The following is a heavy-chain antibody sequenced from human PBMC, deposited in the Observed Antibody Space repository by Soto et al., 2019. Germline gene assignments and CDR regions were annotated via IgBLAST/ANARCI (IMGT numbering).Heavy chain of an antibody. V-gene: IGHV3-53*01. CDR3: ARDSISYGPGVNDY. J-gene: IGHJ4*02. D-gene: IGHD5-18*01. CDR2: IYSGGET. CDR1: GFSVSGSY. Sequence: DVQLVESGGGLIQPGGSLRLSCAASGFSVSGSYLSWVRQAPGKGLEWVAIIYSGGETYYADSLKGRFTISRDSSKNMLYLQMNSLTAEDTAVYYCARDSISYGPGVNDYWGQGTLVTVSS.